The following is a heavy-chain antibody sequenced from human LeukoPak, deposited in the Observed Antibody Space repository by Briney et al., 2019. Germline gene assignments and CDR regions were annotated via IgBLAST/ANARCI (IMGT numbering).Heavy chain of an antibody. J-gene: IGHJ4*02. D-gene: IGHD3-9*01. V-gene: IGHV1-2*02. Sequence: ASVKVSCKASGYTFTDYYFHWVRQAPGQGLEWMGWINPNSGGTNYAQKFQGRVTMTRDTSISTAYMELSRLRSDDTAVYYCARDRALLRYFDWSMGYWGQGTLVTVSS. CDR3: ARDRALLRYFDWSMGY. CDR2: INPNSGGT. CDR1: GYTFTDYY.